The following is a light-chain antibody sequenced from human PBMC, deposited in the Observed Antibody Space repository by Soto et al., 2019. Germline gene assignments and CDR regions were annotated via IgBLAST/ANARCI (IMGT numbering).Light chain of an antibody. J-gene: IGLJ1*01. CDR3: GTWDSSLSAYV. Sequence: QSVLTQPPSVSAAPEQKVTISCSGSSSNIANNYVSWFQQLPGTAPKLLIYDNNQRLSGIPDRFSGSKSGTSATLAITGLQTGDEADYYCGTWDSSLSAYVFGTGTKVTVL. V-gene: IGLV1-51*01. CDR2: DNN. CDR1: SSNIANNY.